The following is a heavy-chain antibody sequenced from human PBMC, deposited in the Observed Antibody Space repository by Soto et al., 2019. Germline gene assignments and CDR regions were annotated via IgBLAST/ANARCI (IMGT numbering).Heavy chain of an antibody. CDR3: AKGYYYDSSVDFDY. CDR2: ISYDGSNK. D-gene: IGHD3-22*01. CDR1: GFTFSSYG. J-gene: IGHJ4*02. V-gene: IGHV3-30*18. Sequence: GGSLRLSCAASGFTFSSYGIHWVRQAPGKGLEWVAVISYDGSNKYYADSVKGRFTISRDNSKNTLYLQMNSLRAEDTAVYYCAKGYYYDSSVDFDYWGQGTLVTVSS.